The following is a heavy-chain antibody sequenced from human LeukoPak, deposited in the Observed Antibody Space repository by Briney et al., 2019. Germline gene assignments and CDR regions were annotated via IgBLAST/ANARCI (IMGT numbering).Heavy chain of an antibody. Sequence: GGSLRLSCAASGFTFSTYSINWVRQAPGKGLEWVSYISSSSSTIYYADSVKGRFTISRDNARNSLYLQMNSLRVEDTAVYYCASSPGIAAAGTYYFDYWGQGTLVTVSS. J-gene: IGHJ4*02. CDR2: ISSSSSTI. D-gene: IGHD6-13*01. CDR3: ASSPGIAAAGTYYFDY. V-gene: IGHV3-48*01. CDR1: GFTFSTYS.